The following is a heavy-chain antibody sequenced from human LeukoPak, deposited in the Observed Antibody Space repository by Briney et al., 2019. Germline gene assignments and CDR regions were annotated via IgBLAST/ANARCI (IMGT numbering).Heavy chain of an antibody. J-gene: IGHJ4*02. V-gene: IGHV3-48*03. CDR1: GFTFSSFE. D-gene: IGHD3/OR15-3a*01. CDR3: ARGGGWTGFDF. CDR2: ISSTGSHI. Sequence: GGSLRLSCAASGFTFSSFEMNWVRQAPGKGLEWISYISSTGSHIYYADSVKGRFSISRDNTKNSLFLQVNTLRAEDTAIYYCARGGGWTGFDFWGQGTLVTVSS.